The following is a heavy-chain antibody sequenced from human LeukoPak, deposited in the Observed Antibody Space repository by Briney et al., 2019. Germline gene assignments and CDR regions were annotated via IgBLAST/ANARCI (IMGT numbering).Heavy chain of an antibody. J-gene: IGHJ4*02. Sequence: PGRSLRLSCAASGFTFSSYAMHWVRQAPGKGLEWVAVISYDGSNKYYADSVKGRFTISRDNSKNTLYLQMNSLRAEDTAVYYCARSRTIVVAFDYWGQGTLVTVSS. CDR3: ARSRTIVVAFDY. D-gene: IGHD3-22*01. CDR2: ISYDGSNK. CDR1: GFTFSSYA. V-gene: IGHV3-30*04.